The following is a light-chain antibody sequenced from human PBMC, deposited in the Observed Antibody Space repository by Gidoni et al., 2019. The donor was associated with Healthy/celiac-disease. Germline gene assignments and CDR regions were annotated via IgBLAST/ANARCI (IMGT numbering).Light chain of an antibody. J-gene: IGKJ1*01. Sequence: DIVMTQSPLSLPVTHGEPASISCRSSQSLLHSNGYNSLDWYLQKPGQSPQLLIYLGSNRASGVPDRFSGSGSGTDFTLKISRVEAEDVGVYYCMQALQTPWTFGQGTKVEIK. V-gene: IGKV2-28*01. CDR3: MQALQTPWT. CDR2: LGS. CDR1: QSLLHSNGYNS.